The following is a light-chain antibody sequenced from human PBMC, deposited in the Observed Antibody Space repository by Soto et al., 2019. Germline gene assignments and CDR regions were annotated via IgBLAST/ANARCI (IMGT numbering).Light chain of an antibody. CDR2: WAS. CDR1: QSVLYSSNNKNY. J-gene: IGKJ3*01. CDR3: QQYYSTPPGRFT. Sequence: DIVMTQSPDSLAVSLGERATINCKSSQSVLYSSNNKNYLAWYQQKPGQPPKLLIYWASTRESGVPDRFSGSGSGTDFTLNISILQAEDVAVYYCQQYYSTPPGRFTFGPGTKVDIK. V-gene: IGKV4-1*01.